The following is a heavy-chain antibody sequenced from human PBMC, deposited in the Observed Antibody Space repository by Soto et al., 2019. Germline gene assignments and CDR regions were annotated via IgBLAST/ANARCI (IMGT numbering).Heavy chain of an antibody. D-gene: IGHD2-2*01. Sequence: ASVKVSCKASGYTFTSYGISWVRQAPGQGLEWMGWISAYNGNTNYAQKLQGRVTMTTDTSTSTAYMELRSLRSDDTAVYYCARHGGWRPNAPYCSSTSCYSHYYYYGMDVWGQGTTVTVS. CDR1: GYTFTSYG. CDR3: ARHGGWRPNAPYCSSTSCYSHYYYYGMDV. CDR2: ISAYNGNT. V-gene: IGHV1-18*04. J-gene: IGHJ6*02.